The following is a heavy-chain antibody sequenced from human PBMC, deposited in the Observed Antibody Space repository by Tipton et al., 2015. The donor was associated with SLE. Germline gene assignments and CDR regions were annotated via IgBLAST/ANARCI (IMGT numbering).Heavy chain of an antibody. CDR3: ARDTAYYDSSGYYSDAFDI. CDR1: GFTFSSYC. Sequence: SLRLSCAASGFTFSSYCMNWVRQAPGKGLEWVSSISSSSSYIYYADSVKGRFTISRDNAKNSLYLQMNSLRAEDTAVYYCARDTAYYDSSGYYSDAFDIWGQGTMVTVSS. J-gene: IGHJ3*02. CDR2: ISSSSSYI. D-gene: IGHD3-22*01. V-gene: IGHV3-21*01.